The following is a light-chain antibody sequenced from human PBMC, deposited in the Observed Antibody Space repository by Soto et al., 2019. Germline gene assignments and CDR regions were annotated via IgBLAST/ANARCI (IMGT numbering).Light chain of an antibody. CDR3: QQYNNWPPIP. V-gene: IGKV3-15*01. CDR1: QSVSSN. J-gene: IGKJ5*01. CDR2: GAS. Sequence: EIVMTQSPATLSVSPGERATLSCRASQSVSSNLAWYQQKPGQAPRLLIYGASTRATGIPARFSGSGSGTEFTLTISSLQSEDFAVYYCQQYNNWPPIPFGQGTRLDIK.